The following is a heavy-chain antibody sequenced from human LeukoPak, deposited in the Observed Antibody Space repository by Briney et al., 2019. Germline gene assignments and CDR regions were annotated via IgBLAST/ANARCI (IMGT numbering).Heavy chain of an antibody. D-gene: IGHD2-15*01. CDR1: GFTFSSYG. CDR3: ARGRVVVVAATPWFDY. J-gene: IGHJ4*02. V-gene: IGHV3-30*03. CDR2: ISYDGSNK. Sequence: GGSLRLSCAASGFTFSSYGVHWVRQAPGKGLEWVAVISYDGSNKYYADSVKGRFTISRDNSKNTLYLQMNSLRAEDTAVYYCARGRVVVVAATPWFDYWGQGTLVTVSS.